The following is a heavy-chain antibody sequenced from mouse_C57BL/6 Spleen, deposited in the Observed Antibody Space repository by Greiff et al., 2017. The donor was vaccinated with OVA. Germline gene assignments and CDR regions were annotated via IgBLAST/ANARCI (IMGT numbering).Heavy chain of an antibody. V-gene: IGHV1-55*01. CDR2: IYPGSGST. J-gene: IGHJ4*01. CDR1: GYTFTSYW. Sequence: QVHVKQPGAELVKPGASVKMSCKASGYTFTSYWITWVKQRPGQGLEWIGDIYPGSGSTNYNEKFKSKATLTVDTSSSTAYMQLSSLTSEDSAVYYCARLGGLRAYEDYWGQGTSVTVSS. D-gene: IGHD2-4*01. CDR3: ARLGGLRAYEDY.